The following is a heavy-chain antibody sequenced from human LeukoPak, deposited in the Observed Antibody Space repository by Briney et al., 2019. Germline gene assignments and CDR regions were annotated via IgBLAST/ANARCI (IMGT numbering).Heavy chain of an antibody. J-gene: IGHJ4*02. CDR1: GESFSGYY. CDR3: ARGVTRTYYFDTSAYASADY. Sequence: SETLSLTCAVDGESFSGYYWSWIRQPPGKGLEWIGEINHRGSTNYNPSLKSRVTLSVDTSKNQFSLTLSSVTAADTAVYFCARGVTRTYYFDTSAYASADYWGQGTLVTVSS. D-gene: IGHD3-22*01. V-gene: IGHV4-34*01. CDR2: INHRGST.